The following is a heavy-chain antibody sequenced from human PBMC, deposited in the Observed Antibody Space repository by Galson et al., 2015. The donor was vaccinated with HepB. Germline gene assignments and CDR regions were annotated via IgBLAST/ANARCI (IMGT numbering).Heavy chain of an antibody. CDR3: ARGREGDSDFDN. CDR2: INPNNGDA. J-gene: IGHJ4*02. V-gene: IGHV1-2*05. Sequence: SVKVSCKASGYTFNGYYMHWVRQAPGQGPEWMGRINPNNGDANYAQNFQGRVTMTRDTSITTAYMELRRLTSDDTVVYYCARGREGDSDFDNWGQVTLVTVSS. D-gene: IGHD2-21*02. CDR1: GYTFNGYY.